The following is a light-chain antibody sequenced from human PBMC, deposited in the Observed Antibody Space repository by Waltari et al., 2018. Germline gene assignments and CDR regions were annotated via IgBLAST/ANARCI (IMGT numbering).Light chain of an antibody. CDR2: HDD. Sequence: NFMLTQPHSVSESPGKTVPISCTGSSGNLASNYVQWYRQRPGSAPTTVIYHDDQRPSGVPDRFSGSIDSSSNSASLTISGLKTEDEADYYCQSYDDDNPMIFGGGTKLTVL. J-gene: IGLJ2*01. CDR3: QSYDDDNPMI. CDR1: SGNLASNY. V-gene: IGLV6-57*02.